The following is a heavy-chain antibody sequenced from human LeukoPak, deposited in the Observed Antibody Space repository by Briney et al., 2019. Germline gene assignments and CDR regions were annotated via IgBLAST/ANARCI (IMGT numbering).Heavy chain of an antibody. CDR3: ARGPLKRWSGYYSY. J-gene: IGHJ4*02. Sequence: PSETLSLTCAAYGGSFSGYYWSWIRQPPGKGLEWIGEINHSGSTNYSPSLKSRVTISVDTSKNQFSLKLSSVTAADTAVYYCARGPLKRWSGYYSYWGQGTLVTVSS. CDR1: GGSFSGYY. D-gene: IGHD3-3*01. CDR2: INHSGST. V-gene: IGHV4-34*01.